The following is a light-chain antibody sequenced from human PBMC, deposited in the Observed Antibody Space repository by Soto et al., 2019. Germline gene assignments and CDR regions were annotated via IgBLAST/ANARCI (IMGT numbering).Light chain of an antibody. CDR1: QSIGPN. Sequence: TQSPDTLSASLGEIVTLSCRASQSIGPNLAWYQQRPGQAPRLLIHRASMRATGVPARFIGRGFGTEFTLTISGLEPEDFAVYYCQQYATSPGTFGQGTKVAIK. J-gene: IGKJ1*01. V-gene: IGKV3-15*01. CDR3: QQYATSPGT. CDR2: RAS.